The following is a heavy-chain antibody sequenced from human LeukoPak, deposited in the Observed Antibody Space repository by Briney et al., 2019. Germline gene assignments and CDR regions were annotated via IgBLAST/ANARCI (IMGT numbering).Heavy chain of an antibody. CDR3: GRGEYYHYYYYMDV. J-gene: IGHJ6*03. Sequence: PSETLSLTCTVSGGSISSSSYYWGWIRQPPGKGLEWIGSIYYSGSAYYNPSLKSRVTISVDTSKNQFSLKLSSVTAADTAIYYCGRGEYYHYYYYMDVWGKGTTVTVSS. D-gene: IGHD2/OR15-2a*01. CDR2: IYYSGSA. V-gene: IGHV4-39*01. CDR1: GGSISSSSYY.